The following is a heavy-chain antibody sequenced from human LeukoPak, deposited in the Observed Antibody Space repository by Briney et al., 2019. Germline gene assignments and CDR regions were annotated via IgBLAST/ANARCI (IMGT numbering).Heavy chain of an antibody. D-gene: IGHD1-20*01. Sequence: SETLSLTCAVQGVPISGFFWSWIRQPPGKGLEWIAEINHSGGTNYNPSLKSRATISGDTSENQFSLRVTSVTAADTAVYYCARIRCGHTDDRCYNCWGQGTLVTVSS. V-gene: IGHV4-34*01. J-gene: IGHJ4*02. CDR2: INHSGGT. CDR3: ARIRCGHTDDRCYNC. CDR1: GVPISGFF.